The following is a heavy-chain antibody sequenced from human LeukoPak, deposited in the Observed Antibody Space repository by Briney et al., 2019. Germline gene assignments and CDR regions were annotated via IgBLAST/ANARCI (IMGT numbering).Heavy chain of an antibody. J-gene: IGHJ4*02. CDR1: GFTFSNYW. Sequence: PGGSLRLSCAASGFTFSNYWMHWVRQAPGKGLEWVSGISWNSGSIGYADSVKGRFTISRDNAKNSLYLQMNSLRAEDTALYYCAEGAVGGSYYDYWGQGTLVTVSS. CDR2: ISWNSGSI. D-gene: IGHD1-26*01. CDR3: AEGAVGGSYYDY. V-gene: IGHV3-9*01.